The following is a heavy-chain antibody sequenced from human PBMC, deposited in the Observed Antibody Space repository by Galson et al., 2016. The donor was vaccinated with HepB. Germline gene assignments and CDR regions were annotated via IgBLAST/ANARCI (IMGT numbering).Heavy chain of an antibody. CDR1: GFTFNIYW. J-gene: IGHJ4*02. CDR2: INTDGSNT. D-gene: IGHD3-22*01. V-gene: IGHV3-74*01. CDR3: AGGYYYDGAGSPDY. Sequence: SLRLSCAASGFTFNIYWMHWVRQAPGKGLVWVSRINTDGSNTNYADSVMGRFTISRDNAKNTRYLQMNSLRAEDTAVYYCAGGYYYDGAGSPDYWGQGALVTVSS.